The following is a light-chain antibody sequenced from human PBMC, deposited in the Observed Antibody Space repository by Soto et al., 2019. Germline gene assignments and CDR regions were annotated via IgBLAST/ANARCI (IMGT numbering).Light chain of an antibody. Sequence: DIQMTPSPSSLSASVGARVTITCRASQSISRYLNWYQQKPGTVPKLLIYATSNLQSGVPSRFSGRGFGTDFTLTISSLQPEDFATYYCQQSFTTPSFGQGTRLEIK. CDR3: QQSFTTPS. CDR1: QSISRY. CDR2: ATS. J-gene: IGKJ5*01. V-gene: IGKV1-39*01.